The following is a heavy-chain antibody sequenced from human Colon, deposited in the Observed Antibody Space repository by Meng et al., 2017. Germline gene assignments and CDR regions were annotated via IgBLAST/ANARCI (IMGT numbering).Heavy chain of an antibody. CDR3: ASSHNLYLVY. CDR1: GFNFNTYA. D-gene: IGHD1-14*01. V-gene: IGHV3-30*01. J-gene: IGHJ4*02. Sequence: GLLMESGGGVVQPGRSLRLSCVASGFNFNTYAMHWVRQAPGKGLEWVAVISSDANYKYYAASVQGRFSISRDNSENTVYLQMNSLRPEDMSTYYCASSHNLYLVYWGQGTLVTVSS. CDR2: ISSDANYK.